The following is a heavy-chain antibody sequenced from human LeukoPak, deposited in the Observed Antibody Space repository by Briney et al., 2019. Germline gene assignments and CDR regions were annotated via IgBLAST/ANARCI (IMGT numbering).Heavy chain of an antibody. V-gene: IGHV3-23*01. J-gene: IGHJ5*02. CDR2: ISGSGDNT. CDR3: HIYCGGDCYSRGWFDP. Sequence: PGGSLRLSCAASGFSFSLYAMNWVRQAPGKGLEWVSAISGSGDNTYYADSVKGHFTISRDNSKNILYLQRNSLRAEDTAVYYCHIYCGGDCYSRGWFDPWGQGTLVTVSS. CDR1: GFSFSLYA. D-gene: IGHD2-21*01.